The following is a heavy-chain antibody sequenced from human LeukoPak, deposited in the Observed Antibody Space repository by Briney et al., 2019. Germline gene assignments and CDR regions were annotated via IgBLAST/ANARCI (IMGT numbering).Heavy chain of an antibody. V-gene: IGHV3-30*02. CDR3: AKAGGSGSYPHPLYLDY. Sequence: GGSLRLSCAASGFTFSSYGMHWVRQAPGKGLEWVAFIRYDGSNKYYADSVKGRFTISRDNSKNTLYLQMNSLRAEDTAVYYCAKAGGSGSYPHPLYLDYWGQGTLVTVSS. D-gene: IGHD3-10*01. J-gene: IGHJ4*02. CDR2: IRYDGSNK. CDR1: GFTFSSYG.